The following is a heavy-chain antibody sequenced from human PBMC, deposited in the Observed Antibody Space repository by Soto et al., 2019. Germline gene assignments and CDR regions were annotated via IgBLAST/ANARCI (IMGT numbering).Heavy chain of an antibody. V-gene: IGHV3-30*18. Sequence: QVQLVESGGGVVQPGRSLRLSCAASGFTFSSYGMHWVRQAPGKGLEWVAVISYDGSNKYYADSVKGRFTISRDNSKKIVYSLWYLLRAEDTARYYCAKEHHQSAGAGSCYWWGQGTLVTVSS. CDR1: GFTFSSYG. J-gene: IGHJ1*01. CDR3: AKEHHQSAGAGSCYW. D-gene: IGHD6-13*01. CDR2: ISYDGSNK.